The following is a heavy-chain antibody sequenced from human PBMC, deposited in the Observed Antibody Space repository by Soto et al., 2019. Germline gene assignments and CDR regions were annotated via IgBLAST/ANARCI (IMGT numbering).Heavy chain of an antibody. D-gene: IGHD6-6*01. V-gene: IGHV3-53*02. CDR3: AREAGSSRYYYGLDV. Sequence: ELQLVETGGGLMQPGGSLRLSCAGSGFTVNNNYMTWVRQAPGKGLEWVSVIHSDGSTYYADSVKGRFTISRDNSKNTLFLQLNSLRAEDTAVYHCAREAGSSRYYYGLDVWGQGTTVTVSS. CDR1: GFTVNNNY. J-gene: IGHJ6*02. CDR2: IHSDGST.